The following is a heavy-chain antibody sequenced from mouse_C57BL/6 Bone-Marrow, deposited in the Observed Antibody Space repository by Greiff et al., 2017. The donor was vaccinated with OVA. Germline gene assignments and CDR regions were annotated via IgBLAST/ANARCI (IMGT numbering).Heavy chain of an antibody. CDR2: ISDGGSYT. Sequence: EVQLVESGGGLVKPGGSLKLSCAASGFTFSSYAMSWVRQTPEKRLEWVATISDGGSYTYYPDNVKGRFTISRDNAKNNLYLQMSHLKSEDTAMYYCEIDHDYIFAYWGQGTLVTVSA. CDR1: GFTFSSYA. CDR3: EIDHDYIFAY. D-gene: IGHD2-4*01. V-gene: IGHV5-4*01. J-gene: IGHJ3*01.